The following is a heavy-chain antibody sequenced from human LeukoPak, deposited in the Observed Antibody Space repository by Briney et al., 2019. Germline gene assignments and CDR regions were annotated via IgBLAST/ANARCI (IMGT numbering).Heavy chain of an antibody. Sequence: ASVKLSCTASGYTFTNYFIHWVQEAPRNRLEWMGRVDPADGETMYAERFQGRVTIIADTSTDTAYMELSSLTLDDAAVYDCAIPDYTSSVAALDHWGQGTLATV. CDR1: GYTFTNYF. J-gene: IGHJ4*02. CDR2: VDPADGET. V-gene: IGHV1-69-2*01. CDR3: AIPDYTSSVAALDH. D-gene: IGHD2-2*02.